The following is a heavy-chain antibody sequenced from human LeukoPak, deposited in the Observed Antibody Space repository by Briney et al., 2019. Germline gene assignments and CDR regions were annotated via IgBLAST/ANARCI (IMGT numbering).Heavy chain of an antibody. CDR2: ISWNSGSI. Sequence: GGSLRLSCAASGFTFDDYAMHWVRQAPGTGLEWVSGISWNSGSIGYADSVKGRFTISRDNAKNSLYLQMNSLRAEDTALYYCAKAILDMTTVTSFDYWGQGTLVTVSS. J-gene: IGHJ4*02. CDR3: AKAILDMTTVTSFDY. D-gene: IGHD4-17*01. V-gene: IGHV3-9*01. CDR1: GFTFDDYA.